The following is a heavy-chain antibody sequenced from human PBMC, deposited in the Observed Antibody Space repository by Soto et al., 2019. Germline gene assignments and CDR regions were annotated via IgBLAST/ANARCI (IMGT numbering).Heavy chain of an antibody. CDR3: ARAVDIVATMGDRFDY. D-gene: IGHD5-12*01. V-gene: IGHV1-18*01. CDR2: ISAYNGNT. J-gene: IGHJ4*02. CDR1: GYTFNSYG. Sequence: ASVKVSCKASGYTFNSYGISWVRQAPGQGLEWMGWISAYNGNTNYAQKLQGRVTMTTDTSTSTAYMELRSLRSDDTAVYYCARAVDIVATMGDRFDYWGQGTLVTVSS.